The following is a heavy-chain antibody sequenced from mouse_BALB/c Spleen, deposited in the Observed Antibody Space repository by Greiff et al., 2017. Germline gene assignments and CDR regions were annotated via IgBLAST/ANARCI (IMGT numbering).Heavy chain of an antibody. CDR3: ARETFAY. J-gene: IGHJ3*01. V-gene: IGHV5-15*02. CDR2: ISNLAYSI. CDR1: GFTFSDYG. Sequence: EVKLVESGGGLVQPGGSRKLSCAASGFTFSDYGMAWVRQAPGKGPEWVAFISNLAYSIYYADTVTGRFTISRENAKNTLYLEMSSLRSEDTAMYYCARETFAYWGQGTLVTVSA.